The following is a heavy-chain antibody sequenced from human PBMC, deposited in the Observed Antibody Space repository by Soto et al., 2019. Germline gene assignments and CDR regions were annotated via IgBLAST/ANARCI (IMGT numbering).Heavy chain of an antibody. D-gene: IGHD3-3*01. Sequence: SSETLSLTCAVYGGSFSGYYWSWIRQPPGKGLEWIGEINHSGSTNYNPSLKSRVTISVDTSKNQFSLKLSSVTAADTAVYYCASTANYDFGGFTFDYWGQGTLVTVSS. J-gene: IGHJ4*02. CDR2: INHSGST. CDR3: ASTANYDFGGFTFDY. V-gene: IGHV4-34*01. CDR1: GGSFSGYY.